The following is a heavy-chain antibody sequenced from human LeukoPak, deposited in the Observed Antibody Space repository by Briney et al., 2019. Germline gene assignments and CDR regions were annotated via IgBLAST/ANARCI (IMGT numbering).Heavy chain of an antibody. CDR2: INHSGST. J-gene: IGHJ4*02. CDR1: GGSFSGYY. CDR3: ARGPYDFWSGYFSAGYFDY. V-gene: IGHV4-34*01. D-gene: IGHD3-3*01. Sequence: SETLSLTCAVYGGSFSGYYWSWIRQPPGKGLEWIGEINHSGSTNYNPSLKSRVTISVDTSKNQFSLKLSSVTAADTAVYYCARGPYDFWSGYFSAGYFDYWGQGTLVTVSS.